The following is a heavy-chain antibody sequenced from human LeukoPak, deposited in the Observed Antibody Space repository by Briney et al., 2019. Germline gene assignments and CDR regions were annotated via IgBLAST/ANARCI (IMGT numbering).Heavy chain of an antibody. CDR1: GGSISRGSYY. J-gene: IGHJ6*03. CDR3: ARDSLLPSAMGYYYMDV. Sequence: SQTLSLTCTVSGGSISRGSYYWSWIRQPAGKGLEWIGRIYTSGSTNHNPSLKSRVTISVDTSKNQFSLKLSSVTAADTALYYCARDSLLPSAMGYYYMDVWGKGTTVTVSS. V-gene: IGHV4-61*02. CDR2: IYTSGST. D-gene: IGHD2-2*01.